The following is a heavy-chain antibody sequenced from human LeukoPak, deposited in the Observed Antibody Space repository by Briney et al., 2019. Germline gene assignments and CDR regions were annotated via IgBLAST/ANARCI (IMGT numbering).Heavy chain of an antibody. D-gene: IGHD3-22*01. CDR3: ARNRGYYPSL. CDR2: IYYSGST. CDR1: GHSISSGYY. J-gene: IGHJ4*02. Sequence: SETLSLTCTVSGHSISSGYYWGWIRQPPGKGLEWIGSIYYSGSTYYNPSLKSRVTISVDTSKNQFSLKLSSVTAADTAVYYCARNRGYYPSLWGQGTLVTVSS. V-gene: IGHV4-38-2*02.